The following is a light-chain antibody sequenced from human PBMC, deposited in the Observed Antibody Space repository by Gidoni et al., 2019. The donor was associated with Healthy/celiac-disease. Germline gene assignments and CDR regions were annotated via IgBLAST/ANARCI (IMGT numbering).Light chain of an antibody. CDR2: AAS. V-gene: IGKV1-9*01. Sequence: DIQLTQSPSFLSASVGDRVTITCRASQVISSYLAWCQQKPGKAPKHLIYAASTLQSGVPSRFSGSGSGTEFTLTISSLQPEDFATYYCQQLNSYPFTFXPXTKVDIK. J-gene: IGKJ3*01. CDR3: QQLNSYPFT. CDR1: QVISSY.